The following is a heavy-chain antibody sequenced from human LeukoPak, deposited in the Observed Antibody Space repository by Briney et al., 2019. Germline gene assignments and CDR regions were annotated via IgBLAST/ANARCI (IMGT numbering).Heavy chain of an antibody. Sequence: SQTLSLTCTVSGGSISSYYWSWIRQPPGKGLEWIGYIYYSGSTNYNPSLKSRVTISVDTSKNQFSLKLSSVTAADTAVYYCARDSGHAFDIWGQGTMVTVSS. CDR1: GGSISSYY. D-gene: IGHD5-12*01. J-gene: IGHJ3*02. CDR2: IYYSGST. CDR3: ARDSGHAFDI. V-gene: IGHV4-59*01.